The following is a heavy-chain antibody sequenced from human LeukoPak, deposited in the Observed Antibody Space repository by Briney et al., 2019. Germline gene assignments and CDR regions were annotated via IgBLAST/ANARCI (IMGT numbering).Heavy chain of an antibody. Sequence: GGSLRLSCAASGFTFSSYAMSWVRQAPGKGLEWVSAISGSGGSTYYADSVKGRFTISRDNSKNTLYLHMNSLRAEDTAVYYCAKSEAVAGIADYWGQGTLVTVPS. D-gene: IGHD6-19*01. V-gene: IGHV3-23*01. CDR2: ISGSGGST. J-gene: IGHJ4*02. CDR1: GFTFSSYA. CDR3: AKSEAVAGIADY.